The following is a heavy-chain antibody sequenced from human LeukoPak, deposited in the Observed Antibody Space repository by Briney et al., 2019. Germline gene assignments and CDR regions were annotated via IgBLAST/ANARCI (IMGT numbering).Heavy chain of an antibody. Sequence: GGSLRLSCAASGFIFNNYNMNWVRQAPGKGLEWVSFISSSSSYIYYADSLKGRFTISRDNAKNSLYLQMNSLRAEDTAFYYCARNFGGGDRSGPFYWGQGTLVTVSS. CDR1: GFIFNNYN. J-gene: IGHJ4*02. CDR3: ARNFGGGDRSGPFY. V-gene: IGHV3-21*04. CDR2: ISSSSSYI. D-gene: IGHD3-22*01.